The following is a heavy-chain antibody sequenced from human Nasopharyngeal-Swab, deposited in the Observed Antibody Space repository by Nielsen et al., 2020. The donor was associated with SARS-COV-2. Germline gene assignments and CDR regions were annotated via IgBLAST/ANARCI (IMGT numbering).Heavy chain of an antibody. Sequence: VRQMPGKGLEWMGIIYPGDSDTRYSPSFQGQVTISADKSISTAYLQWSSLKASDTAMYYCARHRAEYSSSSHFDYWGQGTLVTVPQ. CDR3: ARHRAEYSSSSHFDY. CDR2: IYPGDSDT. V-gene: IGHV5-51*01. J-gene: IGHJ4*02. D-gene: IGHD6-6*01.